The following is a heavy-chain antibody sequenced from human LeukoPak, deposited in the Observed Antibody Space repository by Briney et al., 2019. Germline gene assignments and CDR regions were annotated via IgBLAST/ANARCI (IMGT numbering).Heavy chain of an antibody. J-gene: IGHJ5*02. V-gene: IGHV1-2*02. Sequence: ASVTVSCKASGYTFTGYYMHWVRQAPGQGLEGMGWIKPNSGGTNYAQKFQGRVTMTRDTSITTAYIELSSLRSDDTAVYYCATDQRYCSSTSCYPNWFDHWGQGTLVTVSS. D-gene: IGHD2-2*01. CDR2: IKPNSGGT. CDR1: GYTFTGYY. CDR3: ATDQRYCSSTSCYPNWFDH.